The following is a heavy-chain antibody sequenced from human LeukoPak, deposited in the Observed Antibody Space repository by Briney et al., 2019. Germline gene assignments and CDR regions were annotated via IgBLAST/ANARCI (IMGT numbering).Heavy chain of an antibody. CDR2: IYPGDSDT. CDR1: GYSFTTYW. J-gene: IGHJ4*02. D-gene: IGHD3-10*01. CDR3: AEHSRTGSSFDPFEY. Sequence: GESLKISWKGSGYSFTTYWIGWVRQMPGRGLEWMGIIYPGDSDTRYSPSFQGQVTISADKSISTAYLQWSRLKASDTAIYYCAEHSRTGSSFDPFEYWGQGTLVTVSS. V-gene: IGHV5-51*01.